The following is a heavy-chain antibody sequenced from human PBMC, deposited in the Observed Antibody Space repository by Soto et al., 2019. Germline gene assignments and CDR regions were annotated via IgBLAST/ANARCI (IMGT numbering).Heavy chain of an antibody. CDR2: INPDTGGT. CDR1: GYTFNAYY. CDR3: ARAIARDGSSWYRGGYDS. Sequence: QVRLLQSGAEVKKSGASVKVSCKASGYTFNAYYIHWMRQARGQGLEWMGWINPDTGGTDYAQKFQGWAHMAGGTSIPPAYMELASLKVDDTAVYYCARAIARDGSSWYRGGYDSWGQGTLVTVS. D-gene: IGHD6-13*01. J-gene: IGHJ4*02. V-gene: IGHV1-2*04.